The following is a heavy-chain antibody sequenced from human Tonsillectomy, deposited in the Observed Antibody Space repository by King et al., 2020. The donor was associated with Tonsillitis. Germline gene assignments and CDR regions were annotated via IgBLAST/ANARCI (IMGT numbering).Heavy chain of an antibody. Sequence: VQLVESGGGVVQPGGSLRLSCAASGFTFSYYGMHWVRQAPGKGLEWVAFIRYNGGNKYHADSVKGRFTISRDNSNSTLYLQMSSLRLEDTAVYYCAKDLGVVVPAAVYDAFDMWSQGTMVTVAS. D-gene: IGHD2-2*01. CDR2: IRYNGGNK. J-gene: IGHJ3*02. CDR1: GFTFSYYG. V-gene: IGHV3-30*02. CDR3: AKDLGVVVPAAVYDAFDM.